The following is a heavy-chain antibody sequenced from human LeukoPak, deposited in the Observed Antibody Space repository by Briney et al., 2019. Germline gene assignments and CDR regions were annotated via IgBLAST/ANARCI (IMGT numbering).Heavy chain of an antibody. CDR3: ARATPGVTTNYFDY. CDR1: GFTFSSYS. V-gene: IGHV3-21*01. J-gene: IGHJ4*02. D-gene: IGHD4-17*01. Sequence: PGGSLRLSCAASGFTFSSYSMNWVRQAPGKGLEWVSSISSSSSYIYYADSVKGRFTISRDNAKNSLYLQMNSLRAEDTAVYYCARATPGVTTNYFDYWGQGTLVTVSS. CDR2: ISSSSSYI.